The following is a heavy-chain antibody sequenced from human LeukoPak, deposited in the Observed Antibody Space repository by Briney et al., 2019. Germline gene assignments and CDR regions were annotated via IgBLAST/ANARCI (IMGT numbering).Heavy chain of an antibody. Sequence: PGGSLRLSCAASGFTFDDYGMSWVRQAPGKGLEWVSGINWNGGSTGYADSVKGRFTISRDNAKNTLYLQMNSLRAEDTALYYCARDGGYCSGGSCYSDAFDIWGQGTMVTVSS. D-gene: IGHD2-15*01. V-gene: IGHV3-20*04. J-gene: IGHJ3*02. CDR3: ARDGGYCSGGSCYSDAFDI. CDR1: GFTFDDYG. CDR2: INWNGGST.